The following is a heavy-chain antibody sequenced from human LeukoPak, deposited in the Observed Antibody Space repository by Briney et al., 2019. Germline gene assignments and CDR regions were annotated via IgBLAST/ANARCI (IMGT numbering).Heavy chain of an antibody. D-gene: IGHD6-19*01. J-gene: IGHJ4*02. CDR3: ARELAGDPSLDY. Sequence: PSEILSLTCTVSDYSISSGYFWGWIRQPPGKGLEWIGSIYHSGSTFYNPSLRSRVTISIDMSENQFSLKLSSATAADTAVYYCARELAGDPSLDYWGQGTLVTVSS. CDR1: DYSISSGYF. V-gene: IGHV4-38-2*02. CDR2: IYHSGST.